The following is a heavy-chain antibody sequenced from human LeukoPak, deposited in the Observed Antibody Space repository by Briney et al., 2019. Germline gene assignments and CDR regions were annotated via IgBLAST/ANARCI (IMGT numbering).Heavy chain of an antibody. CDR3: ARRDVVVVAGYFDY. CDR2: IYYSGRT. V-gene: IGHV4-39*01. Sequence: PSETLSLTCTVSGGSISSSSYYWGWIRQPPGKGLEWIGSIYYSGRTYYNPSLRSRVTISVDTSKNQFSLKLSSVTAADTAVYYCARRDVVVVAGYFDYWGQGTLVTVSS. J-gene: IGHJ4*02. CDR1: GGSISSSSYY. D-gene: IGHD2-15*01.